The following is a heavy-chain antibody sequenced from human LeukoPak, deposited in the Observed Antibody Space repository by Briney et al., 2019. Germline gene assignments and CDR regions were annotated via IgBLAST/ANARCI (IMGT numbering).Heavy chain of an antibody. J-gene: IGHJ4*02. CDR3: TTRGYSGYDLRDY. D-gene: IGHD5-12*01. CDR1: GFTFSNAW. Sequence: PGGSLRLSCAASGFTFSNAWMSWVRQAPGKGLEWVGRVKSKTDGGTTDYAAPVKGRFTISRDDSKNTLYLQMNSLKTEDTAVYYCTTRGYSGYDLRDYWGQGTLVTVSS. V-gene: IGHV3-15*01. CDR2: VKSKTDGGTT.